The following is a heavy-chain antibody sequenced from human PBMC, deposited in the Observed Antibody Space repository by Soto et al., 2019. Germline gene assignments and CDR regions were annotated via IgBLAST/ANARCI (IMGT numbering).Heavy chain of an antibody. J-gene: IGHJ4*02. V-gene: IGHV3-9*01. CDR3: ARGSHSDYGDYGYFEF. Sequence: GGSLRLSCTASGFTFDDFAMHWVRQVPGKGLEWVSGINWNSVNIAYSDTVKGRFTISRDNDENSLFLQMNSLRIEDTAFYYCARGSHSDYGDYGYFEFWGQGILVTVSS. CDR1: GFTFDDFA. D-gene: IGHD4-17*01. CDR2: INWNSVNI.